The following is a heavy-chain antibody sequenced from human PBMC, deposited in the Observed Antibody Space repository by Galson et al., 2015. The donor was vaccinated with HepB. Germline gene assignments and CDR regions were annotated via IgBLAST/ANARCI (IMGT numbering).Heavy chain of an antibody. J-gene: IGHJ4*02. Sequence: SLRLSCAASGFTFSNYSMNWVRQAPGKGLEWVSYISNSSGTIHYADSVKGRFTVSRDNAKNSLYLQMNSLRAEDTAVYYCARDRLGGYDYYFDYWGQGTLVTVSS. V-gene: IGHV3-48*01. CDR1: GFTFSNYS. D-gene: IGHD5-12*01. CDR2: ISNSSGTI. CDR3: ARDRLGGYDYYFDY.